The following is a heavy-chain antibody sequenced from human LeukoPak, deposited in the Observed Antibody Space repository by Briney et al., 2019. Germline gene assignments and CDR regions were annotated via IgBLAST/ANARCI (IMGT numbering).Heavy chain of an antibody. Sequence: SVTLSCKASARTFSSYAISWVRQAHGQGLEWMGGIIPIFGTANYAQKFQGRVTITADKSTSTAYMELSSLRSEDTAVYYCAGNYNWFDRWGQGTLVTVSS. CDR2: IIPIFGTA. CDR3: AGNYNWFDR. J-gene: IGHJ5*02. CDR1: ARTFSSYA. V-gene: IGHV1-69*06.